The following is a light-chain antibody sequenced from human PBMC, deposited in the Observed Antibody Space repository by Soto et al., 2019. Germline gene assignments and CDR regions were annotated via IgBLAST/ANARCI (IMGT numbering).Light chain of an antibody. V-gene: IGKV3-15*01. CDR3: QQYNDRPPGT. Sequence: EIVMKQSQDLLSVSPCEWATLSLSASQSVSTNLAWFQQKPGQTPRLLFNGASTRATGIPARFTGSGSGTEFILTISSLQSEDFAVYYCQQYNDRPPGTFGQGTKVDIK. CDR2: GAS. J-gene: IGKJ1*01. CDR1: QSVSTN.